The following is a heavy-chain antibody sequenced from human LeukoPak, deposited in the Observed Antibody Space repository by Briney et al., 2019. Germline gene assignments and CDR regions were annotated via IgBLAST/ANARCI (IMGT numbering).Heavy chain of an antibody. Sequence: GGSLRLSCAASGFTFSSYGMHWVRQAPGKGLEWVAFIRYDGSNKYYADSVKGRFTISRDNAKNSLYLQMNSLRAEDTALYYCARELRGYDILTGYCPNNFDYWGQGTLVTVSS. V-gene: IGHV3-30*02. CDR3: ARELRGYDILTGYCPNNFDY. CDR1: GFTFSSYG. D-gene: IGHD3-9*01. J-gene: IGHJ4*02. CDR2: IRYDGSNK.